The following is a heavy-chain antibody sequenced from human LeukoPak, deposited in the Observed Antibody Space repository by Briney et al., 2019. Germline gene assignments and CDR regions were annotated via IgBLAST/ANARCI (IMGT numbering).Heavy chain of an antibody. CDR2: ISSSSSYI. CDR1: GFTFSSYT. Sequence: GGSLRLSCAASGFTFSSYTMNWVRQDPGKGLEWVSSISSSSSYIYYADSVKGRFTISRDNAKNSLYLQMNSLRAEDTAFYYCARAGYSSSWLFGWGQGTLVTVSS. D-gene: IGHD6-13*01. J-gene: IGHJ4*02. CDR3: ARAGYSSSWLFG. V-gene: IGHV3-21*01.